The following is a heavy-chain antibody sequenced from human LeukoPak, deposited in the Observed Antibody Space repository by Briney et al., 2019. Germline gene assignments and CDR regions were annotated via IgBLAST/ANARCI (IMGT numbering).Heavy chain of an antibody. D-gene: IGHD5-18*01. V-gene: IGHV4-30-4*01. CDR3: ARAYVRGYSYGWGDYFDY. Sequence: SETLSLTCTVSGGSISSGDYYWSWIRQPPGKGLEWIGYIYYSGGTYYNPSLKSRVTISVDTSKNQFSLKLSSVTAADTAVYYCARAYVRGYSYGWGDYFDYWGQGTLVTVSS. J-gene: IGHJ4*02. CDR2: IYYSGGT. CDR1: GGSISSGDYY.